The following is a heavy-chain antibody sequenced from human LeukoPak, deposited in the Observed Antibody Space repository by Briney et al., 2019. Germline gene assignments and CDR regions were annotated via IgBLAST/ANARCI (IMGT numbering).Heavy chain of an antibody. CDR3: ARPDFWSGSRYYYMDV. CDR2: IYYSGST. D-gene: IGHD3-3*01. V-gene: IGHV4-39*01. J-gene: IGHJ6*03. Sequence: SETLSLTCTVSGGSISSSSYYWGWIRQPPGKGLEWIGSIYYSGSTYYNPSLKSRVTISVDTSKNQFSLKLSSVTAADTAVYYCARPDFWSGSRYYYMDVWGKGTTVTVSS. CDR1: GGSISSSSYY.